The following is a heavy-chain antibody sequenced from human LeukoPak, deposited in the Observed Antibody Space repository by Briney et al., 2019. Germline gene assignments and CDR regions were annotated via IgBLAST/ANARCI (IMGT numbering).Heavy chain of an antibody. D-gene: IGHD2/OR15-2a*01. Sequence: PGGSLRLSCAASGFTFSSYAMSWVRQAPGKGLEWVSVIYSGGSTYYADSVKGRFTISRDNSKNTLYLQMNRLRAEDTAVYYCARAYYFLTFDYWGQGTLVTVSS. J-gene: IGHJ4*02. CDR3: ARAYYFLTFDY. CDR2: IYSGGST. V-gene: IGHV3-53*01. CDR1: GFTFSSYA.